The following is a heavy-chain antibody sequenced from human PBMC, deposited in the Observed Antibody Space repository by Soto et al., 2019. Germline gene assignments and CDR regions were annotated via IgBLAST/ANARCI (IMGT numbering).Heavy chain of an antibody. V-gene: IGHV3-64D*08. Sequence: GGSLRLSCSASGFTFSSYAMHWVRQAPGKGLEYVSAISSNGGSTYYADSVKGRFTISRDNSKNTLYLQMSSLRAEDTAVYYCVKDLHGMLIAAPLDYWGQGTLVTVSS. D-gene: IGHD6-6*01. CDR2: ISSNGGST. CDR1: GFTFSSYA. J-gene: IGHJ4*02. CDR3: VKDLHGMLIAAPLDY.